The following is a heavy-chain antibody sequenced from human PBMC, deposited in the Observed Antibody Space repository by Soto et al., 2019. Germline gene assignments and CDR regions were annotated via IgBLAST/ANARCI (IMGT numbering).Heavy chain of an antibody. D-gene: IGHD3-9*01. J-gene: IGHJ6*02. V-gene: IGHV3-48*02. CDR3: ARDLYDILTGYYDYYGMDV. Sequence: GGSLRLSCASSGFTFSSYSMNLVRQAPGKGLEWVSYISSSSSTIYYADSVKGRFTISRDNAKNSLYLQMNSLRDEDTAVYYCARDLYDILTGYYDYYGMDVWGQGTTVTVSS. CDR1: GFTFSSYS. CDR2: ISSSSSTI.